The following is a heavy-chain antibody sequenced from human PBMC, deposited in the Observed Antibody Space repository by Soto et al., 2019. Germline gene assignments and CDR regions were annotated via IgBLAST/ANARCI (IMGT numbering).Heavy chain of an antibody. D-gene: IGHD3-3*01. J-gene: IGHJ4*02. Sequence: EASVKVSCKASGFTLASADVQWVRQTRGQRLEWIGWIVGGSGSTNYAQQFQGRLAITRDMSTSTVYMELSSLRSEDTAVYYCAADWSNRPFDFWGQGTLVTVSS. V-gene: IGHV1-58*01. CDR3: AADWSNRPFDF. CDR2: IVGGSGST. CDR1: GFTLASAD.